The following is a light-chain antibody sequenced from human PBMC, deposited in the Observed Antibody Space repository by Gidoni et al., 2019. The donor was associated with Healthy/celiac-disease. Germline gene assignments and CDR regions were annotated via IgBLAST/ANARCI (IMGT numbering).Light chain of an antibody. V-gene: IGKV3-15*01. CDR3: QQYNNWPPVIT. CDR1: QSVSSN. J-gene: IGKJ5*01. CDR2: GAS. Sequence: ELVMTQSPATLSVSPGERATLSCRASQSVSSNLAWYQQKPGQAPMLLIYGASTRATGIPARFSGSGSGTEFTLTISSLQSEDFAVYYCQQYNNWPPVITFGQGTRLEIK.